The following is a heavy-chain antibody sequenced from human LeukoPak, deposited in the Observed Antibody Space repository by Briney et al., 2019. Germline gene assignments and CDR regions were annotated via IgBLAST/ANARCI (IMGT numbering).Heavy chain of an antibody. D-gene: IGHD3-10*01. CDR3: ARDPAHRGYGSYYFDY. V-gene: IGHV3-21*01. CDR1: GFTFSSYS. J-gene: IGHJ4*02. CDR2: ISSSSAYI. Sequence: GGSLRLSCAASGFTFSSYSMNWVRQAPGKGLEWVSSISSSSAYINYADSVKGRFTISRDNAKNSLYLQMNSLRAEGTAVYYCARDPAHRGYGSYYFDYWGQGTLVTVSS.